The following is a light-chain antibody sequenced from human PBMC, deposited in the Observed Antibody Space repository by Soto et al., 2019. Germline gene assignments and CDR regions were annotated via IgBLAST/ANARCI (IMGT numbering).Light chain of an antibody. CDR2: GAS. CDR3: QQYGSSPST. V-gene: IGKV3-20*01. J-gene: IGKJ5*01. CDR1: QSVSSSY. Sequence: ELVMTQSPATLSLSPAERYSLSLRASQSVSSSYLAWYQQKPGQAPRLLIYGASSRATGIPDRFSGSGSGTDFTLTISRLEPEDFAVYYCQQYGSSPSTFGKGTRLAIK.